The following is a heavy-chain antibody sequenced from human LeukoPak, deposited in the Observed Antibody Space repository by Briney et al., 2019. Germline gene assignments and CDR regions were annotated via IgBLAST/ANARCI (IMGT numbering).Heavy chain of an antibody. CDR3: ARAPMGRGALY. J-gene: IGHJ4*02. V-gene: IGHV1-8*02. CDR2: MNPNSGNT. Sequence: ASVKVSCKASGYTFTSYDINWVRQATGQGLEWMGWMNPNSGNTGYAQKFQGRVTLTRDTSMSTAYMEVTSLRSDDTAFYYCARAPMGRGALYWGQGTLVTV. CDR1: GYTFTSYD. D-gene: IGHD3-10*01.